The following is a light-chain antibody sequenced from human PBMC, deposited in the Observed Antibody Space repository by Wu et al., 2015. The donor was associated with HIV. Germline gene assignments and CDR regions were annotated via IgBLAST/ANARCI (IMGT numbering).Light chain of an antibody. V-gene: IGKV3D-15*01. CDR1: QSVNSN. CDR3: QQYERSPST. CDR2: HSS. Sequence: EIVMTQSPATLSVSPGEGATLSCRASQSVNSNLAWYQHKPGQAPRLLIYHSSTRATGISDRFSGSGSGTDFTLTVDRLEPEDFAIYFCQQYERSPSTFGQGTKLEI. J-gene: IGKJ2*01.